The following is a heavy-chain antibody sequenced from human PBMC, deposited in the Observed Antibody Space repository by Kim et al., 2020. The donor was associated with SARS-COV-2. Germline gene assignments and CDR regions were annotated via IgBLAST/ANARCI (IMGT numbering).Heavy chain of an antibody. CDR1: GGSISSYY. V-gene: IGHV4-59*08. CDR2: IYYSGST. Sequence: SETLSLTCTVSGGSISSYYWSWIRQPPGKGLEWIGYIYYSGSTNYNPSLKSRVTISVDTSKNQFSLKLSSVTAADTAVYYCARHRGSSWSLSPHNWFDPWGQGTLVTVSS. J-gene: IGHJ5*02. CDR3: ARHRGSSWSLSPHNWFDP. D-gene: IGHD6-13*01.